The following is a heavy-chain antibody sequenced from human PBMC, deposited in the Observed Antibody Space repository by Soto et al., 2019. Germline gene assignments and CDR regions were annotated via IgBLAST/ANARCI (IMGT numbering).Heavy chain of an antibody. D-gene: IGHD1-1*01. Sequence: QVPLLQSGTEVKKPGSSVKVSCKASGDTFSRHNIAWVRQAPGQGLEWMGRLIPFLDVTTYAQKFRGRVAMFADKSTSTVDVEFNSLRTEDTAVYFCASGTGTHVDDWGKGTMVTVSS. CDR1: GDTFSRHN. CDR2: LIPFLDVT. CDR3: ASGTGTHVDD. V-gene: IGHV1-69*02. J-gene: IGHJ4*02.